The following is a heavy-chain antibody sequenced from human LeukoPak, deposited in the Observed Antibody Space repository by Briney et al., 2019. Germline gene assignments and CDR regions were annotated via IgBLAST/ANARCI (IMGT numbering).Heavy chain of an antibody. CDR2: ISSTSSYV. V-gene: IGHV3-21*01. Sequence: GGSLRLSCAASGFTFTTYSMNWVRQAPGKGPEWVSSISSTSSYVYYADSVKGRFTISRDNSKNTLYLQMNSLRAEDTAVYYCARAYFKDAFDIWGQGTMVTVSS. CDR3: ARAYFKDAFDI. J-gene: IGHJ3*02. D-gene: IGHD3-10*01. CDR1: GFTFTTYS.